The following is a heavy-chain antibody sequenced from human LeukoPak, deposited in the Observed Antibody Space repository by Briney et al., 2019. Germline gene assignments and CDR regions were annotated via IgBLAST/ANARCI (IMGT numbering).Heavy chain of an antibody. CDR2: ISSSRSYI. D-gene: IGHD2-2*01. J-gene: IGHJ6*02. V-gene: IGHV3-21*01. Sequence: PGGSLRLSCAASGFTLSSYSMNWVRQAPGKGLEWVSSISSSRSYIYYADSVKGRFTISRDNAKNSLYLQMNSLRAEDTAVYYCARDVPLRYYYGMDVWGQRTTVTVSS. CDR1: GFTLSSYS. CDR3: ARDVPLRYYYGMDV.